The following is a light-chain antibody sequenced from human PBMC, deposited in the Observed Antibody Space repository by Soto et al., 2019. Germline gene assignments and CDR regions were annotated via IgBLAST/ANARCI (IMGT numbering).Light chain of an antibody. Sequence: QSVLTQPPSASGTPGQRVTISCSGSSSNIGSNTVNWYQQVPGTAPQLLIYSNNQRPSGVPDRFSGSKSGTSASLAISGLQSEDEADYYCQSYDSSLSAPYVFGTGTKLTVL. CDR1: SSNIGSNT. CDR2: SNN. J-gene: IGLJ1*01. V-gene: IGLV1-44*01. CDR3: QSYDSSLSAPYV.